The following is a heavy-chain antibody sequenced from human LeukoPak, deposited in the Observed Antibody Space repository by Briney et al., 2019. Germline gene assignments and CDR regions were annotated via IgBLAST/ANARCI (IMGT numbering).Heavy chain of an antibody. CDR2: IRSSGSTI. V-gene: IGHV3-48*03. D-gene: IGHD3-22*01. CDR3: ARTYYYDGSGRKVGAFDI. J-gene: IGHJ3*02. Sequence: SGGSLRLSCAASGFTFSSYEMNWVRQAPGKGLEWVSYIRSSGSTIYYADSVKGRSTISRDNAKNSVYLQMNSLRAEDTAVYYCARTYYYDGSGRKVGAFDIWGQGTMVTVSS. CDR1: GFTFSSYE.